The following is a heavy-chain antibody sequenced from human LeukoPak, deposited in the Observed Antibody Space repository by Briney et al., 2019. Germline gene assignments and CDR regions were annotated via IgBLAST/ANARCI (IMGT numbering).Heavy chain of an antibody. V-gene: IGHV4-59*01. CDR1: GGSFSSYY. Sequence: SETLSLTCAVYGGSFSSYYWSWIRQPPGKGLEWIRYIYYSGSTNYNPSLKSRVTISVDTSKNQFSLKLSSVTAADTAVYYCARGGYYYDSSGYYRFDYWGQGTLVTVSS. CDR2: IYYSGST. D-gene: IGHD3-22*01. CDR3: ARGGYYYDSSGYYRFDY. J-gene: IGHJ4*02.